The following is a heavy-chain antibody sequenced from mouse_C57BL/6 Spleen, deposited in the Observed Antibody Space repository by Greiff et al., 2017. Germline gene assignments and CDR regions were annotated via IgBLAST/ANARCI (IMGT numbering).Heavy chain of an antibody. Sequence: QVQLQQSGAELVRPGASVKLSCKASGYTFTDYYINWVKQRPGQGLEWIARIYPGSGNTYYNEKFKGKATLTAEKSSSTAYMQLSSLTSEDSAVYFCARHWDQDYWGQGTTLTVSS. CDR3: ARHWDQDY. CDR2: IYPGSGNT. J-gene: IGHJ2*01. CDR1: GYTFTDYY. V-gene: IGHV1-76*01. D-gene: IGHD4-1*01.